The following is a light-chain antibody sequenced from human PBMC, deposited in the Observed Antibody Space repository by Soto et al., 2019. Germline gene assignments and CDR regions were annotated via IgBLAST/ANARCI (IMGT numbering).Light chain of an antibody. Sequence: QSALTQPASVSGSPGQSITISCTGTSSDVDAYNYVSWYQQHPGKAPKVMIYDVSNRPSGVSYRFSGSKSGITASLTISEXQAEDEADYYCCSYTSSSTYVFGTGTKVTVL. V-gene: IGLV2-14*03. CDR3: CSYTSSSTYV. CDR2: DVS. CDR1: SSDVDAYNY. J-gene: IGLJ1*01.